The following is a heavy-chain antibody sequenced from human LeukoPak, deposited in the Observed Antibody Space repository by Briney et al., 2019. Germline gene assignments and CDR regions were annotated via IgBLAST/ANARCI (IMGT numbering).Heavy chain of an antibody. V-gene: IGHV5-51*01. Sequence: GESLKISCKGSGYSFTSYWIGWVRQMPGKGLEWMGIIYPGDSATRYSPSFQGQVTISADKSISTAYLQWSSLKASATAMYYCARKTDSRYWAPYDYWGQGTLVTVSS. J-gene: IGHJ4*02. CDR3: ARKTDSRYWAPYDY. CDR2: IYPGDSAT. CDR1: GYSFTSYW. D-gene: IGHD3-22*01.